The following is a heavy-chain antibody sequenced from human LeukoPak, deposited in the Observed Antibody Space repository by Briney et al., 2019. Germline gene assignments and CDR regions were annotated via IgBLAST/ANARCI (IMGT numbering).Heavy chain of an antibody. CDR2: IIPILGIA. Sequence: SVKVSCKASGYTFTSYAISWVRQAPGQGLEWMGRIIPILGIANYAQKFQGRVTITADKSTSTAYMELSSLRSEDTAVYYCARGVDGGNSDWFDPWGQGTLVTVSS. CDR3: ARGVDGGNSDWFDP. D-gene: IGHD2-21*02. V-gene: IGHV1-69*04. J-gene: IGHJ5*02. CDR1: GYTFTSYA.